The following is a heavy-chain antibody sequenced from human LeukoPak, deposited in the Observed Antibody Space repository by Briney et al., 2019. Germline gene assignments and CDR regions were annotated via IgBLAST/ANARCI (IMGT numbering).Heavy chain of an antibody. J-gene: IGHJ3*02. CDR2: INPSGGST. D-gene: IGHD6-19*01. Sequence: ASVKVSCKASGYTFTSYYMHWVRQAPGQGLEWMGIINPSGGSTSYAQKFQGRVTMTRDMSTSTVYMELSSLRSEDTAVYYCARAKFIAVAGRGYAFDIWGQGTMVTVSS. V-gene: IGHV1-46*01. CDR3: ARAKFIAVAGRGYAFDI. CDR1: GYTFTSYY.